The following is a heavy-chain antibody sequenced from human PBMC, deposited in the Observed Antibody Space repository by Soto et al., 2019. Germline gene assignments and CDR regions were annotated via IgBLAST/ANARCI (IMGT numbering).Heavy chain of an antibody. CDR2: IIPIFGTA. Sequence: SVKVSCKASGGTFSSYAISWVRQAPGQGLEWMGGIIPIFGTANYAQKFQGRVTITADESTSTAYMELSSLRSEDTAVYYCARVTMVRGVIVQALDYWGQGTLVTVSS. J-gene: IGHJ4*02. V-gene: IGHV1-69*13. CDR1: GGTFSSYA. CDR3: ARVTMVRGVIVQALDY. D-gene: IGHD3-10*01.